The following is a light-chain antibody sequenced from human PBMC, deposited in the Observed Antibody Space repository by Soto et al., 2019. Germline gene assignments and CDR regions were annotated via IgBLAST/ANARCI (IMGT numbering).Light chain of an antibody. CDR3: HQYGGSPGT. V-gene: IGKV1-5*03. CDR2: KAS. J-gene: IGKJ5*01. CDR1: QTISSW. Sequence: DIQMTQSPSTLSGSIGDSVTITCWASQTISSWLAWYQQKPGKAPKLLIYKASTLKSGVPSRFSGSGSGTEFTLTISSLQPDDFAVYYCHQYGGSPGTFGQGTRLEIK.